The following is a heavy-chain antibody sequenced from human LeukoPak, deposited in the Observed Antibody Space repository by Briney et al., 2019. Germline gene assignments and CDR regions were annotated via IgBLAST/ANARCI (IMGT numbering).Heavy chain of an antibody. CDR2: MNPNNGNT. Sequence: GASVKVSCKASGFTFTSYDINWVRQASGQGLEWMGWMNPNNGNTGYAQKFQGRVTMTRDTSISTAYMELRGLRSDDTAVYYCVRDGEGAAISVNYWFDPWGQRTLVTVSS. D-gene: IGHD2-2*02. CDR3: VRDGEGAAISVNYWFDP. CDR1: GFTFTSYD. J-gene: IGHJ5*02. V-gene: IGHV1-8*01.